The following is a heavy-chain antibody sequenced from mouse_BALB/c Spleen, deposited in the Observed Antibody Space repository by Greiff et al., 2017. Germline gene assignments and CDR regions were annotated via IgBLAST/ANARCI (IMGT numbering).Heavy chain of an antibody. V-gene: IGHV1-87*01. CDR2: IYPGDGDT. CDR3: ARRGSRHYAMDY. CDR1: GYTFTSYW. Sequence: VQLQQSGAELARPGASVKLSCKASGYTFTSYWMQWVKQRPGQGLEWIGAIYPGDGDTRYTQKFKGKATLTADKSSSTAYMQLSSLASEDSAVYYCARRGSRHYAMDYWGQGTSVTVSS. J-gene: IGHJ4*01.